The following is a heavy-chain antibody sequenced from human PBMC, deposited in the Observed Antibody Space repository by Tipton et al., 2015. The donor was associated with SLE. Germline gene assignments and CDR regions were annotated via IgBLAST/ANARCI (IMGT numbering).Heavy chain of an antibody. J-gene: IGHJ4*02. CDR2: IYHSGST. CDR3: ARYYYDASGVTLFDY. D-gene: IGHD3-22*01. V-gene: IGHV4-4*02. Sequence: GLVKPSGTLSLTCAVSGGSISSSNWWSWVRQPPGKGLEWIGEIYHSGSTNYNPSLKSRVTISVDKSKNQFSLKLSSVTAADTAVYYCARYYYDASGVTLFDYWGQGTLVTVSS. CDR1: GGSISSSNW.